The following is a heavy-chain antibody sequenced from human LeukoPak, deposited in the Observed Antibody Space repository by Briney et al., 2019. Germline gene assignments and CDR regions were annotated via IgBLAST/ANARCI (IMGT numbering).Heavy chain of an antibody. V-gene: IGHV4-31*03. CDR2: IYYTGSV. D-gene: IGHD3-10*01. J-gene: IGHJ6*02. CDR3: ARDHSYYFGSQTSTLDV. CDR1: GASISTGGFY. Sequence: SQTLPLTCTISGASISTGGFYWTWIRQPPGEGLEWIGYIYYTGSVDYNASLKSRLTISLDTSKNRFSLKLNSVTAADTAVYYCARDHSYYFGSQTSTLDVWGQGTAVTVSS.